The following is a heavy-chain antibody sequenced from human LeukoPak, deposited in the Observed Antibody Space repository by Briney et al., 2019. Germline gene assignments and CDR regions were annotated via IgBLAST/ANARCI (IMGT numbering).Heavy chain of an antibody. CDR2: ISSSSSNI. D-gene: IGHD3-10*01. CDR3: AKDIGSYYDY. Sequence: GGSLRLSCAASGFTFSDYSMIWVRQAPGKGLEWVSYISSSSSNIYYADAVKGRFTISRDNAKNSLFLRMNSLRAEDTAVYYCAKDIGSYYDYWGQGILVTVSS. J-gene: IGHJ4*02. CDR1: GFTFSDYS. V-gene: IGHV3-48*01.